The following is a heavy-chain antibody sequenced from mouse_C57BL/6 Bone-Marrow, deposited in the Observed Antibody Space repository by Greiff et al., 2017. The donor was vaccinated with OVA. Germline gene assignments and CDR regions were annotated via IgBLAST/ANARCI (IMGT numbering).Heavy chain of an antibody. J-gene: IGHJ2*01. CDR1: GFTFSDYG. CDR2: ISSGSSTI. CDR3: ARGMMVTTYYFDY. Sequence: EVKLMESGGGLVKPGGSLKLSCAASGFTFSDYGMHWVRQAPEKGLEWVAYISSGSSTIYYADTVKGRFTISRDNAKNTLFLQMTSLRSEDTAMYYCARGMMVTTYYFDYWGQGTTLTVSS. D-gene: IGHD2-3*01. V-gene: IGHV5-17*01.